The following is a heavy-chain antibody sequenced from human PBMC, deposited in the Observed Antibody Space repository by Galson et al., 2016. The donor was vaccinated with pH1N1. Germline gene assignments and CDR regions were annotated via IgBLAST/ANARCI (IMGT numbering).Heavy chain of an antibody. J-gene: IGHJ4*02. V-gene: IGHV1-69*05. CDR2: SVPVFGSA. CDR3: AKDRTVDYGQSPPFFES. CDR1: GGSLSTHP. Sequence: SVKVSCKASGGSLSTHPISWVRQAPGLGLEWMGRSVPVFGSAKYSPRFQGRVAISRDESASTVYMELTSLTAEDTGIYYCAKDRTVDYGQSPPFFESWGQGTLVSVSS. D-gene: IGHD3-16*01.